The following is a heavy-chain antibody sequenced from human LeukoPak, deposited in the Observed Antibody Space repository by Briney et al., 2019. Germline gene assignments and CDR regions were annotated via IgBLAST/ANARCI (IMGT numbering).Heavy chain of an antibody. CDR1: GGSISSYY. CDR3: ARTTFDYFDY. V-gene: IGHV4-59*08. Sequence: ASETLSLTCTVSGGSISSYYWSWIRQPPGKGLEWIGYIYYSGSTNYNPSLKSRVTISVDTSKNQFSLKLSSVTAADTAVYYCARTTFDYFDYWGQGTLVTVSS. D-gene: IGHD1-14*01. J-gene: IGHJ4*02. CDR2: IYYSGST.